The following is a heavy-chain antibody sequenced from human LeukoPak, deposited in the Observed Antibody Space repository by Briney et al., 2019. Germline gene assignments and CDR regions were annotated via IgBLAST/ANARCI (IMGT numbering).Heavy chain of an antibody. CDR3: AKHRFESGGYHSTD. V-gene: IGHV3-23*01. D-gene: IGHD3-22*01. Sequence: GGSLRLSCAASGFTFSSYAMSWVRQAPGKGLAWVSTISGGSGSTYCADSVKGRFTISRDNSKNTLSLQMNSPRDEDTAVYYCAKHRFESGGYHSTDWGQGTLVTVSS. CDR1: GFTFSSYA. CDR2: ISGGSGST. J-gene: IGHJ4*02.